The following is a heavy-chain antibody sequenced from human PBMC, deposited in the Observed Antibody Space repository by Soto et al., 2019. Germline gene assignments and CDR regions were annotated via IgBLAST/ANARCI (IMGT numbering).Heavy chain of an antibody. J-gene: IGHJ4*02. CDR3: AKGLSGTMVRGVIDY. Sequence: GGSLRLSCAASGFTFDDYAMHWVRQAPGKGLEWVSGISWNSGSIGYADSVKGRFTISRDNAKNSLYLQMNSLRAEDTALYYCAKGLSGTMVRGVIDYWGQGTLVTVSS. CDR1: GFTFDDYA. D-gene: IGHD3-10*01. CDR2: ISWNSGSI. V-gene: IGHV3-9*01.